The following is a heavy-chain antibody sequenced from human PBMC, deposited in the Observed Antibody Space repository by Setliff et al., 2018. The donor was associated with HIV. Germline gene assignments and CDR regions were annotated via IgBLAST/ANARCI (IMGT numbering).Heavy chain of an antibody. CDR1: GAPVTDSNW. D-gene: IGHD3-16*01. J-gene: IGHJ4*02. CDR2: AYHTGST. V-gene: IGHV4-4*02. CDR3: ARVSLDLKYYDSAGYTHPLYFFDY. Sequence: SETLSLTCEVSGAPVTDSNWWNWVRQPPGKGLEWIGEAYHTGSTNYSPSLERRVTISVDTSKNQFSLALTSVTAADTAIYFCARVSLDLKYYDSAGYTHPLYFFDYWGQGKLVTV.